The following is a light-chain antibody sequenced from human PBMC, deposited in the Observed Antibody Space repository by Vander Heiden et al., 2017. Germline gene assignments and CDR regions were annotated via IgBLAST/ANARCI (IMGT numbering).Light chain of an antibody. Sequence: AIRITQSPSSLSASTGDRVTITCRACQGISSYLAWYQQKPGKAPKLLIYAASTLQSGVPSRFSGSGSGTDFTLTISCLQSEDFATYYCQQYYSYPPITFGQGTRLEIK. V-gene: IGKV1-8*01. CDR1: QGISSY. CDR2: AAS. CDR3: QQYYSYPPIT. J-gene: IGKJ5*01.